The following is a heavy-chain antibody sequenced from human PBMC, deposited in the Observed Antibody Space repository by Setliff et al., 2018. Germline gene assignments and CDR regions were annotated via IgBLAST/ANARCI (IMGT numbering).Heavy chain of an antibody. CDR2: ISAYNGNT. D-gene: IGHD5-18*01. V-gene: IGHV1-18*01. CDR1: GYSFSTYA. J-gene: IGHJ3*02. Sequence: GASVKVSCKASGYSFSTYAMSWIRQAPGQGLEWMGWISAYNGNTKYAQKLQGRVTMATDISTSTAYMELRSLRSDDTAVYYCARGGYSYGYDHGFDIWGQGTMVTVSS. CDR3: ARGGYSYGYDHGFDI.